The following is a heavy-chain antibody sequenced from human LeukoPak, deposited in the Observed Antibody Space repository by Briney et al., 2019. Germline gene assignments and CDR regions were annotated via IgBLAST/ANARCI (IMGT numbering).Heavy chain of an antibody. Sequence: GGSPRLSCAASGFTFSSYAMSWVRQAPGKGLEWVSAISGSGGSTYYADSVKGRFTISRDNSKNTLYLQMNSLRAEDTAVYYCAKDPFWSGYHPYYFDYWGQGTLVTVSS. CDR1: GFTFSSYA. D-gene: IGHD3-3*01. CDR3: AKDPFWSGYHPYYFDY. V-gene: IGHV3-23*01. CDR2: ISGSGGST. J-gene: IGHJ4*02.